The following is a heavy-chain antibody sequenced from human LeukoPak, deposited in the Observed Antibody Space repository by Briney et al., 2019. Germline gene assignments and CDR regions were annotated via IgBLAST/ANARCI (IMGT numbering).Heavy chain of an antibody. Sequence: RPGGSLRLSCAASGFTFDGYGMSWVRQAPGKGLEWVSGINWNGGSTGYADSVKGRFTISRDNAKNSLYLQMNSLRAEDTALYYCARGGGGSGWQDFDYWGQGTLVTVSS. J-gene: IGHJ4*02. V-gene: IGHV3-20*04. D-gene: IGHD6-19*01. CDR2: INWNGGST. CDR1: GFTFDGYG. CDR3: ARGGGGSGWQDFDY.